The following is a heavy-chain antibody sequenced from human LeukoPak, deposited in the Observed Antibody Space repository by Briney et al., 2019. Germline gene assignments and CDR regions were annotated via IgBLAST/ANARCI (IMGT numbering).Heavy chain of an antibody. V-gene: IGHV1-69*01. D-gene: IGHD3-22*01. J-gene: IGHJ4*02. CDR1: GGTFSSYA. CDR2: IIPIFGTA. Sequence: ASVKVSCKASGGTFSSYAISWVRQAPGQGLEWMGGIIPIFGTANYAQKFQGRVTITADESTSTAYMELSSLRSEDTAVYYCASGNYYDSSGYPYDFDYWGQGTLVTVSS. CDR3: ASGNYYDSSGYPYDFDY.